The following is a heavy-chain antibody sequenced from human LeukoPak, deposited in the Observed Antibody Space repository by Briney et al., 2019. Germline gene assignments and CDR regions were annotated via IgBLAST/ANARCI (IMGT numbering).Heavy chain of an antibody. V-gene: IGHV3-23*01. CDR1: GFTFSSYA. CDR2: ISGGGTNT. D-gene: IGHD3-22*01. J-gene: IGHJ4*02. CDR3: AKLRWYYDNGAYADY. Sequence: GGSLRLSCAVSGFTFSSYAMSWVRQAPGKGLEWVSSISGGGTNTYYADSVKGRFTISRDNSKNTLYLQMDSLRAEDTALYYCAKLRWYYDNGAYADYWGQGSLVTVSS.